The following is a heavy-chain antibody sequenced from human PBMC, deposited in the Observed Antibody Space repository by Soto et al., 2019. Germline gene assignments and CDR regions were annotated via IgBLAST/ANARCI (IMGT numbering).Heavy chain of an antibody. D-gene: IGHD3-16*01. V-gene: IGHV1-2*02. CDR1: GYTFTGYY. Sequence: ASVKVSCKASGYTFTGYYMPWVRQAPGQGLEWMGWINPNSGGTNYAQKFQGRVTITSVTSKNQFSLQLNSVTPEDAAVYYCARGEIWYFDFWGRGTLVTVSS. J-gene: IGHJ2*01. CDR3: ARGEIWYFDF. CDR2: INPNSGGT.